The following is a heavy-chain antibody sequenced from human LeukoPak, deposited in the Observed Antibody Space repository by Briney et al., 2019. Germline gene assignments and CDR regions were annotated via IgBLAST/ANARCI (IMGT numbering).Heavy chain of an antibody. D-gene: IGHD2-15*01. V-gene: IGHV3-48*03. J-gene: IGHJ3*02. CDR1: GFTFSSYE. CDR2: ISSSGSTI. Sequence: GGSLRLSCAASGFTFSSYEMNCVRQAPGKGLEWVSYISSSGSTIYYADSVKGRFTISRDNAKNSLYLQMNSLRAEDTAVYYCARQAYERGGRAFDIWGQGTMVTVSS. CDR3: ARQAYERGGRAFDI.